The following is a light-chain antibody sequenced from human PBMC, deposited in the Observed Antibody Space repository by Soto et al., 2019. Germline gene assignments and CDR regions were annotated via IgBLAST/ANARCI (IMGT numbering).Light chain of an antibody. CDR3: QQYGSSPGT. Sequence: EIVLTQSPGTLSSSPGERATLSCRASQSVTSNYLDWYQQKRGQAPRLLIWGASIRATGLPARFSGGGSGTDFTLTISRLEAEAFAVYYCQQYGSSPGTFGQGTKVEIK. J-gene: IGKJ1*01. CDR2: GAS. V-gene: IGKV3-20*01. CDR1: QSVTSNY.